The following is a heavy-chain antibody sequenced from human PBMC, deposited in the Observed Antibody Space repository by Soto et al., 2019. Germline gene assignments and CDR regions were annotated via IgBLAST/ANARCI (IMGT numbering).Heavy chain of an antibody. V-gene: IGHV1-2*04. CDR3: ARAGGLGYCISTSCYGGAGYYYYGMDV. Sequence: EASVKVSCKASGYTFTGYYMHWVRQAPGQGLEWMGWINPNSGGTNYAQKFQGWVTMTRDTSISTAYMELSRLRSDDTAVYYCARAGGLGYCISTSCYGGAGYYYYGMDVWGQGTTVTVSS. CDR1: GYTFTGYY. CDR2: INPNSGGT. D-gene: IGHD2-2*01. J-gene: IGHJ6*02.